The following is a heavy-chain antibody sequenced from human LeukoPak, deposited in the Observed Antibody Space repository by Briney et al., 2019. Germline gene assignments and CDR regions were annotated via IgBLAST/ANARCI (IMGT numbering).Heavy chain of an antibody. J-gene: IGHJ5*02. V-gene: IGHV4-39*01. CDR2: IYYSGST. Sequence: GSLRLSCAASGFTFSSYEMNWVRQPPGKGLEWIGSIYYSGSTYYNPSLKSRVTISVDTSKNQFSLKLSSVTAADTAVYYCARHSGQWLAYNWFDPWGQGTLVTVSS. CDR3: ARHSGQWLAYNWFDP. CDR1: GFTFSSYE. D-gene: IGHD6-19*01.